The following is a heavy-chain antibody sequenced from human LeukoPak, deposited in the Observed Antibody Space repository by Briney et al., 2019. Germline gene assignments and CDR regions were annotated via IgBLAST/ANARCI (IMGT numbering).Heavy chain of an antibody. D-gene: IGHD3-16*01. CDR2: ITSKAYGGTT. CDR1: GFTFGDYA. J-gene: IGHJ4*02. CDR3: TRDMMYTFHY. Sequence: GLSLRLSCTASGFTFGDYAMSWVRQAPGKGLEWVGFITSKAYGGTTEYAASVKGRFTISRDDSKSIAYLQMTSLRTEDTAVYYCTRDMMYTFHYWGQGTLVTFST. V-gene: IGHV3-49*04.